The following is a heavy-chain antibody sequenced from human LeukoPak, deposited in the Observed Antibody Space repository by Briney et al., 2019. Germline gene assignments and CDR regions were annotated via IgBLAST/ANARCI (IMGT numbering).Heavy chain of an antibody. V-gene: IGHV4-59*11. CDR2: IYYSGST. Sequence: SETLSLTCTVSGGSISSHYWSWIRQPPGKGLEWIGYIYYSGSTSYNPSLKSRVTISVDTSKNQFSLELSSVTAADTAVYYCASGRDGYNDYWGQGTLVTVSS. J-gene: IGHJ4*02. CDR3: ASGRDGYNDY. CDR1: GGSISSHY. D-gene: IGHD5-24*01.